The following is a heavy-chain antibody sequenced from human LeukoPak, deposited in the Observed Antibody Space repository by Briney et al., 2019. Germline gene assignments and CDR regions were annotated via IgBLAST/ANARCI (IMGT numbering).Heavy chain of an antibody. J-gene: IGHJ4*02. CDR3: ARAPYMVRGVTYQGAFDY. Sequence: RPSETLSLTCTVSGYSISSGYYWGWIRQPPGKGLEWIGSIYHSGSTYYNPSLKSRVTISVDTSKNQFSLKLSSVTAADTAVYYCARAPYMVRGVTYQGAFDYWGQGTLVTVSS. D-gene: IGHD3-10*01. CDR2: IYHSGST. CDR1: GYSISSGYY. V-gene: IGHV4-38-2*02.